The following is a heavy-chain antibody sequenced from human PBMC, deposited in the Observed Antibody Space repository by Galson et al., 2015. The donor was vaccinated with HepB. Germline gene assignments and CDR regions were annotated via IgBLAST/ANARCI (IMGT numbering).Heavy chain of an antibody. Sequence: SLRLSCAASGFTFSSYAMSWVRQAPGKGLEWVSAISGSGASTYYADSVKGRFTISRDNSKNTLYLQMNSLRAEDTAVYYCAKHQVTYVGYFDYWGQGTLVTVSS. CDR1: GFTFSSYA. J-gene: IGHJ4*02. V-gene: IGHV3-23*01. D-gene: IGHD2-21*02. CDR3: AKHQVTYVGYFDY. CDR2: ISGSGAST.